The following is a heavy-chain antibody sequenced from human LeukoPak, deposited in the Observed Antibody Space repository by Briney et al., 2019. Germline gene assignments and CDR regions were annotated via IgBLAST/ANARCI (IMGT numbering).Heavy chain of an antibody. Sequence: SETLFLTCTVSGGSISSYYWSWIRQPPGKGLEWIGYIYYSGSTNYNPSLKSRVTISVDTSKNQFSLKLSSVTAADTAVYYCARDQGGQYYDILTGYYSYYYGMDVWGQGTTVTVSS. V-gene: IGHV4-59*01. CDR2: IYYSGST. J-gene: IGHJ6*02. CDR3: ARDQGGQYYDILTGYYSYYYGMDV. CDR1: GGSISSYY. D-gene: IGHD3-9*01.